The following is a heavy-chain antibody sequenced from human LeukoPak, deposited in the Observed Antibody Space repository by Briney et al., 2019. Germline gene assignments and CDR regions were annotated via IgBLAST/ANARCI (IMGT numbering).Heavy chain of an antibody. CDR2: IYYSGST. D-gene: IGHD5-24*01. V-gene: IGHV4-59*01. CDR1: GGSISSYY. J-gene: IGHJ4*02. CDR3: VRAGVMATTLIDY. Sequence: SETLSLTCTVSGGSISSYYWSWIRQPPGKGLEWIGYIYYSGSTNYNPSLKSRVTISVDTSKNQFSLKLSSVTAADTAVYYCVRAGVMATTLIDYWGQGTLVTVSS.